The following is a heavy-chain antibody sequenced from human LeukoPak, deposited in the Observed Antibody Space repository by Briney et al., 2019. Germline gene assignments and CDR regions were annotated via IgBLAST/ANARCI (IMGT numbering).Heavy chain of an antibody. J-gene: IGHJ4*02. CDR1: GYIFSGYY. CDR3: ARDLYDILTGYYIGPQAHDY. Sequence: ASVKVSCKASGYIFSGYYMHWVRQAPGQGLEWMGWINPKSGGTNYAQKFQGRVTMTTDTSTSTAYMELRSLRSDDTAVYYCARDLYDILTGYYIGPQAHDYWGQGTLVTVSS. V-gene: IGHV1-2*02. D-gene: IGHD3-9*01. CDR2: INPKSGGT.